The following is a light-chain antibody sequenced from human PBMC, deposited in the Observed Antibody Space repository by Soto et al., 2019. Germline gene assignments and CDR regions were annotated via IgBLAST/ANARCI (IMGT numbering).Light chain of an antibody. CDR3: QQLNSYPQLT. Sequence: DIQMTPSPSSLSASVGDRVTITCRASQGISGYLAWYQQQPGKAPKLLIYAASTLQSGVPSRFSGSGSGTEFTLTISSLQPEDFATYYCQQLNSYPQLTFGGGTKVDIK. CDR2: AAS. CDR1: QGISGY. J-gene: IGKJ4*01. V-gene: IGKV1-9*01.